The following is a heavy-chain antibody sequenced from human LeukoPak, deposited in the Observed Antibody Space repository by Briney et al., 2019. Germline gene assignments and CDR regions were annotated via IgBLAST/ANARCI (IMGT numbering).Heavy chain of an antibody. V-gene: IGHV3-30*02. CDR2: IRHDENKK. J-gene: IGHJ6*03. CDR1: GVMFSSYG. D-gene: IGHD3-22*01. CDR3: ASHSSGSTFYYYYYMDV. Sequence: GGSLRLSCAASGVMFSSYGMHWVRQAPGKGLEWEAFIRHDENKKYYADSVKGRFTISRDNSKNTLYLQMNSLRVEDTAVYSCASHSSGSTFYYYYYMDVWGKGTTVTISS.